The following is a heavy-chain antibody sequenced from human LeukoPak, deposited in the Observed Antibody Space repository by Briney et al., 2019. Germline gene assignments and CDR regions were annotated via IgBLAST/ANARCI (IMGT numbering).Heavy chain of an antibody. Sequence: GESLKISCKGSGYSFTSHWIAWVRQVPGKGLKWMGIIYPADSDTRYSPSFQGQVTISADKSITTAYLPWSSLKASDTAMYYCARPPSVGSPYDGFDIWGQGTMVSVSS. D-gene: IGHD1-26*01. CDR2: IYPADSDT. J-gene: IGHJ3*02. CDR1: GYSFTSHW. V-gene: IGHV5-51*01. CDR3: ARPPSVGSPYDGFDI.